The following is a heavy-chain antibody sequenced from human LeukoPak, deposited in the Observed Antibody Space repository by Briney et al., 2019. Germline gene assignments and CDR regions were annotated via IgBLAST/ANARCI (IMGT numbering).Heavy chain of an antibody. CDR3: AKDLGRYRNNYFDY. CDR1: GFTFNSYA. CDR2: ISGSGGGT. J-gene: IGHJ4*02. D-gene: IGHD1-26*01. V-gene: IGHV3-23*01. Sequence: GGSLRLSCAASGFTFNSYAMSWVRQAREKGLEWVATISGSGGGTYYADSVKGRFTISRDDSKNTLYLQMNSLRAEDTAVYYCAKDLGRYRNNYFDYWGQGTLFTVSS.